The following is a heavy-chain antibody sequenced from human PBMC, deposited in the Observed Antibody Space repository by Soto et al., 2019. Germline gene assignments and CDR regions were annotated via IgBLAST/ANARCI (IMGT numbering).Heavy chain of an antibody. CDR1: GFSLYTSGVG. D-gene: IGHD3-10*01. CDR2: IYWDDDK. Sequence: SGPTLVNPTQTLTLTCTFSGFSLYTSGVGVGWIRQPPGKALEWLALIYWDDDKRYSPSLQSRVTISKDTSKNQVVLTMTSMGPADTGTYYCAHRQYGEAYGSGSFDHWGQGTLVTVSS. V-gene: IGHV2-5*02. CDR3: AHRQYGEAYGSGSFDH. J-gene: IGHJ4*02.